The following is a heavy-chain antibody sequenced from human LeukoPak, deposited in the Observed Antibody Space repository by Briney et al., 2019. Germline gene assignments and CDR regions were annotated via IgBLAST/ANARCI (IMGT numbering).Heavy chain of an antibody. J-gene: IGHJ3*02. CDR2: IYSGGST. CDR1: GFTVSSNY. Sequence: GGSLRLSCAASGFTVSSNYMSWVRQAPGKGLEWVSVIYSGGSTYYADSVKGRFTISRDNSKNTLYLQMNSLRAEDTAVYYCARGPTSIAAAGTYAFDIWGQGTMVTVSS. D-gene: IGHD6-13*01. CDR3: ARGPTSIAAAGTYAFDI. V-gene: IGHV3-53*01.